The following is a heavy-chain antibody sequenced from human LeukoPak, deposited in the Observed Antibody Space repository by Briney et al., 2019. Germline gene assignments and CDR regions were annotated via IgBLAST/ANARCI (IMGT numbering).Heavy chain of an antibody. V-gene: IGHV3-30*01. J-gene: IGHJ6*03. D-gene: IGHD4-11*01. CDR1: GFTFSDYG. Sequence: GGSLRLSCSASGFTFSDYGLHWVRQAPGKGLVWVAIISDGGSNTYYGDSVKGRFTVSRDNSKNTLYLQMTSLRVDDTAVYYCAREVNYYYHMDVWGKGTTVTVS. CDR3: AREVNYYYHMDV. CDR2: ISDGGSNT.